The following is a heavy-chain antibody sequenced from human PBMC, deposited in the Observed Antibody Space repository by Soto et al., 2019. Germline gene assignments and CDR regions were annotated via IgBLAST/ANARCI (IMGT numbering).Heavy chain of an antibody. CDR1: GYTFTSYA. V-gene: IGHV1-3*01. Sequence: GASVKVSWKASGYTFTSYAMHWVRQAPGQRLEWMGWINAGNGNTKYSQKFQGRVTITRDTSASTAYMELSSLRSEDTAVYYCASTRRPHGVGATWVDAFDIWGQGTMVTVSS. CDR3: ASTRRPHGVGATWVDAFDI. D-gene: IGHD1-26*01. CDR2: INAGNGNT. J-gene: IGHJ3*02.